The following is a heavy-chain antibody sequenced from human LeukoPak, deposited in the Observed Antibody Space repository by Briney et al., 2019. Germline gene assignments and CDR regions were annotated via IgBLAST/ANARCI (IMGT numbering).Heavy chain of an antibody. J-gene: IGHJ4*02. CDR2: IYPGDSDI. CDR3: ARRGGSLNYFDY. V-gene: IGHV5-51*03. CDR1: GYSFTTSW. Sequence: PGESLKISCKGSGYSFTTSWIGWVRQMPGKGLEWIGIIYPGDSDIRYSPSFQGQVTISADKSISTAYPQWSSLKASDTAMYYCARRGGSLNYFDYWGQGALVTVSS. D-gene: IGHD1-26*01.